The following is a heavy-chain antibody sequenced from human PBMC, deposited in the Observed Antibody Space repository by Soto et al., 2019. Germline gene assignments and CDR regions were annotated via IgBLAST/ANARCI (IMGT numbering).Heavy chain of an antibody. CDR3: ASTEDFFDY. Sequence: SETLSLTCSVSGVSLTSGTYYWSWIRQHPGKGLEWIGYIFYSGSTDYNPSLKSRVNISVDTSKNQFSLKLSSVTAADTAVYYCASTEDFFDYWGQGPLVTVYS. CDR1: GVSLTSGTYY. J-gene: IGHJ4*02. CDR2: IFYSGST. V-gene: IGHV4-31*03.